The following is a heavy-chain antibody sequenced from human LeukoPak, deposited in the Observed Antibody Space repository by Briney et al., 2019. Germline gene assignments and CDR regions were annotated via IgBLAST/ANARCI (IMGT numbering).Heavy chain of an antibody. D-gene: IGHD2-2*01. CDR3: AKGDIVVVPAAITYYYYMDV. J-gene: IGHJ6*03. CDR2: ISSSSSAI. Sequence: PGGSLRLSCAASGFTFSSYSMNWVRQAPGKGLEWVSYISSSSSAIYYADSVKGRFTISRDNARNSLYLQMNSLRAEDTAVYYCAKGDIVVVPAAITYYYYMDVWGKGTTVTVSS. CDR1: GFTFSSYS. V-gene: IGHV3-48*04.